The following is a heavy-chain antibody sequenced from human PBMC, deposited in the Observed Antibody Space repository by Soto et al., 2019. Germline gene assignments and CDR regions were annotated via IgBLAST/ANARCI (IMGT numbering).Heavy chain of an antibody. CDR1: GFTFSSYG. CDR2: ISYDGSNK. J-gene: IGHJ4*02. Sequence: SGGSLRLSCAASGFTFSSYGMHWVRQAPGKGLEWVAVISYDGSNKYYADSVKGRFTISRDNSKNTLYLQMNSLRAEDTAVYYCAKGEIAVAVHWGQGTLVTVSS. D-gene: IGHD6-19*01. V-gene: IGHV3-30*18. CDR3: AKGEIAVAVH.